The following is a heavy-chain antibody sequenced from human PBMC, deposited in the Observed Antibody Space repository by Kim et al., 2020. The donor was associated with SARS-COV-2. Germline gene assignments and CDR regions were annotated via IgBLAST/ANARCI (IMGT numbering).Heavy chain of an antibody. V-gene: IGHV3-23*01. Sequence: GGSLRLSCAASGFTFSSYAMSWVRQAPGKGLEWVSAISGSGGSTYYADSVKGRFTISRDNSKNTLYLQMNSLRAEDTAVYYCAKDTGPHFRGAMVYWGQGTLVTVSS. CDR3: AKDTGPHFRGAMVY. J-gene: IGHJ4*02. CDR2: ISGSGGST. CDR1: GFTFSSYA. D-gene: IGHD5-18*01.